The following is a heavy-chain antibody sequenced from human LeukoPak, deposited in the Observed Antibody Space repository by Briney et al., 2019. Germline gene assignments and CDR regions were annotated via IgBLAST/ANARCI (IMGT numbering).Heavy chain of an antibody. CDR1: GFTFSNYW. Sequence: GGSLRLSCAASGFTFSNYWIHWVRQAPGKGLVWVSRIKSDGSSTSYADSVKGRFTISRDNAENTLYLQMNSLRAEDTAVYYCARDLCSGGSCVLDAFDIWGQGTMVTVSS. D-gene: IGHD2-15*01. V-gene: IGHV3-74*01. J-gene: IGHJ3*02. CDR3: ARDLCSGGSCVLDAFDI. CDR2: IKSDGSST.